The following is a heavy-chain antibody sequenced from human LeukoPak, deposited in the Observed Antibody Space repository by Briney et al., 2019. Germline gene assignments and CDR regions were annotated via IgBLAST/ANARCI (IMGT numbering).Heavy chain of an antibody. CDR3: VRGCWPLDF. CDR2: ISYDGSNK. Sequence: GGSLRLSCAASGFTFNTYSMHWVRQAPGKGLEWVAVISYDGSNKYYADSVKGRFTISRDNAKNSLSLEMNRLRAEDTAVYYCVRGCWPLDFWGQGTLVTVSS. J-gene: IGHJ4*02. V-gene: IGHV3-30*04. CDR1: GFTFNTYS.